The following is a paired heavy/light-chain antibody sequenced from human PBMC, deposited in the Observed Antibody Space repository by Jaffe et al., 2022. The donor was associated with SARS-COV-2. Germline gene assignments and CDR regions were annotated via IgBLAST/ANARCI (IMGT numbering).Light chain of an antibody. V-gene: IGKV1-8*01. CDR3: QQYYSYPS. CDR2: AAS. Sequence: AIRMTQSPSSFSASTGDRVTITCRASQGISSYLAWYQQKPGKAPKLLIYAASTLQSGVPSRFSGSGSGTDFTLTISCLQSEDFATYYCQQYYSYPSFGPGTKVDIK. CDR1: QGISSY. J-gene: IGKJ3*01.
Heavy chain of an antibody. J-gene: IGHJ4*02. Sequence: EVQLVESGGGLVQPGGSLRLSCAASGFTFSSYEMNWVRQAPGKGLEWVSYISSSGSTIYYADSVKGRFTISRDNAKNSLYLQMNSLRAEDTAVYYCARVPYVDTAMVSPLFDYWGQGTLVTVSS. V-gene: IGHV3-48*03. CDR2: ISSSGSTI. CDR1: GFTFSSYE. CDR3: ARVPYVDTAMVSPLFDY. D-gene: IGHD5-18*01.